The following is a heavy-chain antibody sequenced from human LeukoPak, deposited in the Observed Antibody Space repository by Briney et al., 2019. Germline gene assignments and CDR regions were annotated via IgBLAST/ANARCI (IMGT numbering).Heavy chain of an antibody. CDR2: INPNSGGT. CDR3: ARSSLGDSSGYSLVRAFDI. V-gene: IGHV1-2*02. CDR1: GYTFTGYY. Sequence: GASVKVSCKASGYTFTGYYMHWVRQAPGQGLEWMGWINPNSGGTNYAQKFQGRVTMTRDTSISTAYMELSRLRSDDTAVYYCARSSLGDSSGYSLVRAFDIWGQGTMVTVSS. D-gene: IGHD3-22*01. J-gene: IGHJ3*02.